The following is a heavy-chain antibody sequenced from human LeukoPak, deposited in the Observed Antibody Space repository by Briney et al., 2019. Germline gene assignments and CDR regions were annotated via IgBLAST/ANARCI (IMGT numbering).Heavy chain of an antibody. CDR2: IYYSGST. CDR3: ARRPMTTVTTSRYNWFDP. D-gene: IGHD4-17*01. Sequence: SETLSPNCTVSGGSISSSSYYWGWIRQPPGKGLEWIGSIYYSGSTYYNPSLKSRVTISVDTSKNQFSLKLSSVTAADTAVYYCARRPMTTVTTSRYNWFDPWGQGTLVTVSS. J-gene: IGHJ5*02. V-gene: IGHV4-39*07. CDR1: GGSISSSSYY.